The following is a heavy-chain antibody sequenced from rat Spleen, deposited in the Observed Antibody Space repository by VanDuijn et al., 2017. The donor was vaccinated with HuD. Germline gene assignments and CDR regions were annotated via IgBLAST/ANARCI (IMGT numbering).Heavy chain of an antibody. D-gene: IGHD1-2*01. CDR2: ISTGGGNT. CDR3: ARLGYYSSYISDYFDY. Sequence: EVQLVETGGGLVQPGRSLQLSCVASGFTFNNYWMTWIRQAPGKGLEWVASISTGGGNTYYRDSVKGRFTISRDNAKSTLYLQMDSLRSEDTATYYCARLGYYSSYISDYFDYWGQGVMVTVSS. CDR1: GFTFNNYW. J-gene: IGHJ2*01. V-gene: IGHV5-31*01.